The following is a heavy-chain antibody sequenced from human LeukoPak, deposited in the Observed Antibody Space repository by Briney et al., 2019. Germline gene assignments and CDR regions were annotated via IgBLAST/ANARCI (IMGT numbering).Heavy chain of an antibody. CDR1: GFTSSSYG. J-gene: IGHJ4*02. CDR3: ARDYGGPDY. CDR2: ISGSGDST. V-gene: IGHV3-23*01. Sequence: PGGSLRLSCAASGFTSSSYGMHWVRQAPGKGLEWVSPISGSGDSTYYADSVKGRFTISRDNAKNSVYLEMNSLRVDDTAVYYCARDYGGPDYWGQGTLVTVSS. D-gene: IGHD4-17*01.